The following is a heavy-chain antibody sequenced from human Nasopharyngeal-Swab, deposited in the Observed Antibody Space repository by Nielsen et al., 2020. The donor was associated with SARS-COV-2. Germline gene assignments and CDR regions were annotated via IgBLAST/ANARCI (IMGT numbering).Heavy chain of an antibody. Sequence: GESLKISCVASGFTFSGYTMNWVRQAPGKGLEWISSISSTTPYIYYADSVKGRFTISRDNAKNTLDLQMNSLRAEDTAMYYCAKDRDSGDDSGEYYHYYGMDVWGQGTSVTVS. V-gene: IGHV3-21*04. CDR3: AKDRDSGDDSGEYYHYYGMDV. D-gene: IGHD5-12*01. CDR1: GFTFSGYT. CDR2: ISSTTPYI. J-gene: IGHJ6*02.